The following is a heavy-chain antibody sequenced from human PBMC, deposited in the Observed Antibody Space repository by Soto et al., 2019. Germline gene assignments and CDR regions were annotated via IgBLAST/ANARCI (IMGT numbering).Heavy chain of an antibody. D-gene: IGHD7-27*01. J-gene: IGHJ3*02. CDR2: IYYSGST. V-gene: IGHV4-59*08. Sequence: SETLSLTCTVSGGSISSYYWSWIRQPPGKGLEWIGYIYYSGSTNYNPSLKSRVTISVDTSKNQFPLKLSSVTAADTAVYYCARRLGIYAFDIWGQGTMVTVSS. CDR3: ARRLGIYAFDI. CDR1: GGSISSYY.